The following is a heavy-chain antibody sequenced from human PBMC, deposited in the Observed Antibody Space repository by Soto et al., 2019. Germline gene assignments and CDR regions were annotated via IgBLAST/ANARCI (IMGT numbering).Heavy chain of an antibody. CDR1: GFTFSSYS. V-gene: IGHV3-21*01. CDR2: ISSSSSYI. J-gene: IGHJ6*02. Sequence: LRHCFAASGFTFSSYSMNWVRQAPGTGLEWVSSISSSSSYIYYADSVKGRFTISRDNAKNSLYLQMNSLRAEDTAVYYCARDNIAQQPWYSDGMDVWGQGTTVPVSS. CDR3: ARDNIAQQPWYSDGMDV. D-gene: IGHD6-13*01.